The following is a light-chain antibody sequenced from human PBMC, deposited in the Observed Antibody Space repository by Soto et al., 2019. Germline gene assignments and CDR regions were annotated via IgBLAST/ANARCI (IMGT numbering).Light chain of an antibody. CDR3: KKYNSAPYT. CDR1: QGISNC. Sequence: DIQMTQSPSSLSASVGDRVTITCRASQGISNCLAWYQQKPGKVAKLLIYDASTMQAGVPSRISGSGSGTNLTLTNSTLQHEDVATYYCKKYNSAPYTFGQGTKLEIK. V-gene: IGKV1-27*01. J-gene: IGKJ2*01. CDR2: DAS.